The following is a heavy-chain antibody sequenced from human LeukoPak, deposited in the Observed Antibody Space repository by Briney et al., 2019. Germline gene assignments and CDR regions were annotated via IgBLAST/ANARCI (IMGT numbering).Heavy chain of an antibody. J-gene: IGHJ4*02. CDR2: IWYDGSNK. Sequence: PGGSLRLSCAASGFTFSSYGMHWVRQAPGKGLEWVAVIWYDGSNKYYADSVKGRFTISRDNSKYTLFLQMNSLRAEDTAVYYCAKDRISTGSNDYWGQGTLVTVSS. CDR3: AKDRISTGSNDY. D-gene: IGHD3-10*01. V-gene: IGHV3-33*06. CDR1: GFTFSSYG.